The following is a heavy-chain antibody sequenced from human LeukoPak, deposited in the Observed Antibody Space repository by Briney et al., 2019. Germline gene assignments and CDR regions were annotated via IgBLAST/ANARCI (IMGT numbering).Heavy chain of an antibody. CDR1: GFTFSSYS. V-gene: IGHV3-48*01. CDR3: ARDREGTMIVVVTYYFDY. CDR2: SSSSDSTK. Sequence: GGSLRLSCAASGFTFSSYSMNWVRQAPGKGLEWVSYSSSSDSTKYYADSVRGRFTISRDNAKNSLYLQMNSLRAEDTAVYYCARDREGTMIVVVTYYFDYWGQGTLVTVSS. J-gene: IGHJ4*02. D-gene: IGHD3-22*01.